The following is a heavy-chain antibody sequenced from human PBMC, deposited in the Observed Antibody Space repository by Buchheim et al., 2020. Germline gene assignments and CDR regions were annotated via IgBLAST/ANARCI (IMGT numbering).Heavy chain of an antibody. J-gene: IGHJ4*02. CDR3: ARHVGPYYGDYGGVDY. CDR2: IYYSGST. D-gene: IGHD4-17*01. Sequence: QLQLQESGPGLVKPSETLSLTCIVSGGSISSSNYYWGWIRQPPGKGLEWIGNIYYSGSTYYNPSLKSRVTISVDTSKAHFSLRLSSVTAADTAVYYCARHVGPYYGDYGGVDYWGQGTL. CDR1: GGSISSSNYY. V-gene: IGHV4-39*01.